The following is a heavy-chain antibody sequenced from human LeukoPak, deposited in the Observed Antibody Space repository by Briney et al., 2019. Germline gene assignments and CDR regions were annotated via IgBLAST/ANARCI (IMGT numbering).Heavy chain of an antibody. Sequence: GGSLRLCCAASGFTFSSYGMHWVRQAPGKGLEWVAFIRYDGSNKYYADSVKGRFTISRDISMNTLYLQMNNLKPEDTAVYYCAYGYSRFQNDYWGQGTLVTVSS. CDR3: AYGYSRFQNDY. D-gene: IGHD5-12*01. J-gene: IGHJ4*02. CDR1: GFTFSSYG. CDR2: IRYDGSNK. V-gene: IGHV3-30*02.